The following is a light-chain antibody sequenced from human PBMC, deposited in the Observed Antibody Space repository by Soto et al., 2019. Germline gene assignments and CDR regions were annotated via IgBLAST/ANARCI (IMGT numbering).Light chain of an antibody. J-gene: IGKJ4*01. CDR1: QSISSH. CDR3: QQRSSWPLT. V-gene: IGKV3-11*01. CDR2: DAS. Sequence: EIVLTQSPATLSLSPGERATLSCRASQSISSHLAWYQQKPGQAPRLLMYDASNRATDIPARFRGSGSGTDFTLTISSLEPEDFAVYYCQQRSSWPLTFGGGTKVEIK.